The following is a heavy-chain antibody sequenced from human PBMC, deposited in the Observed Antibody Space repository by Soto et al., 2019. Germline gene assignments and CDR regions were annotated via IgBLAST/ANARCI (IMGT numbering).Heavy chain of an antibody. V-gene: IGHV3-23*01. D-gene: IGHD6-19*01. CDR2: MSGSGATT. CDR3: AKDGTSVHGTVTHFDY. CDR1: EFTFSSYA. Sequence: PGGSLRLSCVASEFTFSSYAMSWVRQAPGRGLEWVSAMSGSGATTYYADSVRGRFATSRDNSKNTLFLEMNRLRAEDTAVYYCAKDGTSVHGTVTHFDYWGLGTLVTVSS. J-gene: IGHJ4*02.